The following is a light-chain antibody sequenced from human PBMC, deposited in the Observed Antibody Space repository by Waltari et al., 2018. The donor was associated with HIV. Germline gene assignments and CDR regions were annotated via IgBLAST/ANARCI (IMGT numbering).Light chain of an antibody. J-gene: IGKJ4*01. Sequence: DIQLTQSPSFLSASVGDRVTITCQASQDISSYLAWYQQKPGKAPKLLIYAASTLQSGVPSRFSGSGSGTEFTLTISSLQPEDFATYYCQQLNTFPLTFGGGTKVDIK. CDR3: QQLNTFPLT. V-gene: IGKV1-9*01. CDR2: AAS. CDR1: QDISSY.